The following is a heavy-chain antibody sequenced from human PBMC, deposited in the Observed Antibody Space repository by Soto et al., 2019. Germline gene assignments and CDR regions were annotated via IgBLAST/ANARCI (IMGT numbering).Heavy chain of an antibody. D-gene: IGHD4-4*01. J-gene: IGHJ5*02. CDR2: IWYDGSKR. Sequence: GGSLRLSCAASGFTFSRHGMHWVRQAPGKGLEWVAVIWYDGSKRYYADSVKGRFTISRDNSKNTLFLQMDSLRAEDTAVYYCARDVGTSNWYNNWFDPWGQGTLVTVSS. CDR3: ARDVGTSNWYNNWFDP. CDR1: GFTFSRHG. V-gene: IGHV3-33*01.